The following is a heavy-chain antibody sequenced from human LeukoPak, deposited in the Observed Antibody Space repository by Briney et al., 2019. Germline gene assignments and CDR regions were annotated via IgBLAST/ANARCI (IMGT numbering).Heavy chain of an antibody. Sequence: PSETLSLTCTVSGGSVSSGSYYWSWIRQPPGKGLEWIGEINHSGSTNYNPSLKSRVTISVDTSKNQFSLKLSSVTAADTAVYYCARGRGYYYGSGSYYPYNWFDPWGQGTLVTVSS. CDR1: GGSVSSGSYY. CDR2: INHSGST. CDR3: ARGRGYYYGSGSYYPYNWFDP. J-gene: IGHJ5*02. D-gene: IGHD3-10*01. V-gene: IGHV4-39*07.